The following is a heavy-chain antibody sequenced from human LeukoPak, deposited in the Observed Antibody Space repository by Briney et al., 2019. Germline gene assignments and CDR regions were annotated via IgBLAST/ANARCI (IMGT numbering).Heavy chain of an antibody. CDR2: ISWNSGSI. CDR1: GFTFDDYA. Sequence: GGSLRLSCAASGFTFDDYAMLGVRQAPGEGLEWVSGISWNSGSIGYADSVKGRFTISRDNAKTSLYLQMNSLRAEDTALYYCATGVLSGYYYYYGMDVWGQGTTVTVAS. J-gene: IGHJ6*02. CDR3: ATGVLSGYYYYYGMDV. D-gene: IGHD3-16*02. V-gene: IGHV3-9*01.